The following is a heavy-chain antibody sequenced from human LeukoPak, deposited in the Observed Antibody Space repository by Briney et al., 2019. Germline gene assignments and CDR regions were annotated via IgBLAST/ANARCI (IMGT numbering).Heavy chain of an antibody. Sequence: GESLKISCKGSRYSFTSYWIDWVRQMPGKGLEWMGIIYPGDSDTRYSPSFQGQVTISADKSISTAYLQWSSLKASDTAMYYCARRTYSYEGGGYRRYYFDYWGQGTLVTVSP. CDR2: IYPGDSDT. CDR1: RYSFTSYW. V-gene: IGHV5-51*01. J-gene: IGHJ4*02. CDR3: ARRTYSYEGGGYRRYYFDY. D-gene: IGHD3-22*01.